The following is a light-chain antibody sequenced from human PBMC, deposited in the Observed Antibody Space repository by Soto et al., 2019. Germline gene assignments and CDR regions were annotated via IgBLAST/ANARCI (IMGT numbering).Light chain of an antibody. V-gene: IGLV2-11*01. J-gene: IGLJ1*01. CDR2: DVS. CDR3: CLYAGRDLLYV. Sequence: QSVLTQPRSVSGSPGQSVTISCTGTSTDVGGYNYVSWYQQHPGKVPKLMLYDVSKRLAGVPDRFSGSKSGYTASLTISGLQAEDESDYYCCLYAGRDLLYVFGSGTKVSAL. CDR1: STDVGGYNY.